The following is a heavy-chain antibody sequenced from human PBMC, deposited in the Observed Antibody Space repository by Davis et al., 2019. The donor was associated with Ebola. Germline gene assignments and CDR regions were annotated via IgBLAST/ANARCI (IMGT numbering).Heavy chain of an antibody. CDR3: ARQKREYSYGAYYYGKDV. Sequence: MPSETLSLTCTVSGCSITPHYWSRISQSQGHGLERIGYISYSGSTNYNPSLKSRVTISVDTSKSQFSLKLSSVTAADTAVYYCARQKREYSYGAYYYGKDVWGQGTTVTVSS. D-gene: IGHD5-18*01. J-gene: IGHJ6*02. V-gene: IGHV4-59*08. CDR2: ISYSGST. CDR1: GCSITPHY.